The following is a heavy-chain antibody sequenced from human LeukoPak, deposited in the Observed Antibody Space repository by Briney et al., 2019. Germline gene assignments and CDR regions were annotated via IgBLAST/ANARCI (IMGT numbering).Heavy chain of an antibody. Sequence: ESGPGLVKPSQTLSLTCTVSGGSISSGGYYWSWIRQPPGEGLEWVGYIYYTGAIDYNPSLKSRLTISLDMSKNQFSLKLSSVTAADTAVYYCSRDHSYYFGSVTSTLDVWGQGTAVTVSS. V-gene: IGHV4-31*03. CDR1: GGSISSGGYY. CDR3: SRDHSYYFGSVTSTLDV. D-gene: IGHD3-10*01. CDR2: IYYTGAI. J-gene: IGHJ6*02.